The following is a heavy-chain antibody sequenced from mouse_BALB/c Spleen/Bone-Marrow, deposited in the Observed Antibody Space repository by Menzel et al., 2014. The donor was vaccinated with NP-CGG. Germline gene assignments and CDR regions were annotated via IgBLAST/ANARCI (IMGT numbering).Heavy chain of an antibody. CDR1: GFTFXDYY. CDR2: IRNKANGYTT. J-gene: IGHJ2*01. CDR3: ARDKGRVFFDY. V-gene: IGHV7-3*02. Sequence: EVMLVESGGGLVQPGGSLRLSCAPSGFTFXDYYMNWVRQPPGKALEWLGFIRNKANGYTTEYSASVKGRFTISRDNSQNILYLQMNTLRAEDSATYYCARDKGRVFFDYWGQGTTLTVSS.